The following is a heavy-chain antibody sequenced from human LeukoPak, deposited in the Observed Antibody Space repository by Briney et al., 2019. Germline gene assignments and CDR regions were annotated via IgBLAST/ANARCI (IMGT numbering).Heavy chain of an antibody. J-gene: IGHJ4*02. D-gene: IGHD1-1*01. CDR2: ISSSSSYI. V-gene: IGHV3-21*01. CDR3: ARGGPGTGMDY. CDR1: GFTISSYS. Sequence: GGSLRFSCAASGFTISSYSMNWVRQAPGKGLEWVSTISSSSSYIYYADSVKGRFTISRDNAKNSLYLQMNSLRAEDTAVYYCARGGPGTGMDYWGQGALVTVSS.